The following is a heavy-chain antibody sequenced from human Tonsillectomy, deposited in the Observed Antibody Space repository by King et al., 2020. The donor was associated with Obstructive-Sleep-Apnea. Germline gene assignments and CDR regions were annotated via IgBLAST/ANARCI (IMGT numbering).Heavy chain of an antibody. CDR3: ARDEGDGYNHHYYYYYGMDV. Sequence: QLQESGPGLVKPSETLSLTCTVSGGSISSSSYYWGWIRQPPGKGLEWIGSIYYSGSTYYNPSLTSRVTISVDTSKNQFSLKLSSVTAADTAVYYCARDEGDGYNHHYYYYYGMDVWGQGTTVTVSS. CDR1: GGSISSSSYY. CDR2: IYYSGST. V-gene: IGHV4-39*07. J-gene: IGHJ6*02. D-gene: IGHD5-24*01.